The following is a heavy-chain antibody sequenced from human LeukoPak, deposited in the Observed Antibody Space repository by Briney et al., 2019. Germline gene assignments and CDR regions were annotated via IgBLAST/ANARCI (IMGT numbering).Heavy chain of an antibody. CDR3: ARPYGSGSYYYAFDI. J-gene: IGHJ3*02. Sequence: ASVKVSCKASGGTFSSYAISWVRQAPGQGLEWMGGIIPIFGTANYAQKFQGRVTITADESTSTAYMELSSLRSEDTAVYYCARPYGSGSYYYAFDIWGQGTMVTVSS. V-gene: IGHV1-69*13. D-gene: IGHD3-10*01. CDR2: IIPIFGTA. CDR1: GGTFSSYA.